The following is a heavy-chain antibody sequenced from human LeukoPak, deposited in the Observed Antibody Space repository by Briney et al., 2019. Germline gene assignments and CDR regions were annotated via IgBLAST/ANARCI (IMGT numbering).Heavy chain of an antibody. CDR3: ARESGSSGYYSYWYFDL. V-gene: IGHV4-39*07. J-gene: IGHJ2*01. Sequence: KPSETLSLTCTVSGGSISSSSYYWGWIRQPPGKGLEWIGSINYSGSTFYNPSLKSRVTISVDTSKNQFSLKLSSVTAADTAVYYCARESGSSGYYSYWYFDLWGRGTLVTVSS. D-gene: IGHD3-22*01. CDR1: GGSISSSSYY. CDR2: INYSGST.